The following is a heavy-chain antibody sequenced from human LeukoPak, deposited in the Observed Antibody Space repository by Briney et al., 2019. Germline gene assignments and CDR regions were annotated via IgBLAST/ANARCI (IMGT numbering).Heavy chain of an antibody. CDR3: AKNQMGYSYGPNWFDP. CDR1: GFTFSSYA. CDR2: ISGSGGST. V-gene: IGHV3-23*01. Sequence: GGSLRLSCAASGFTFSSYAMSWVRQAPGKGLEWVSAISGSGGSTYYADSVKGRFTISRDNSKNTLYLQMNSLRAEATAVYYCAKNQMGYSYGPNWFDPWGKGTLVTVSS. J-gene: IGHJ5*02. D-gene: IGHD5-18*01.